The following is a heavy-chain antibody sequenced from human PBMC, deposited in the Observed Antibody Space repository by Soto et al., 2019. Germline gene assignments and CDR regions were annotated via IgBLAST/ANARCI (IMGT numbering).Heavy chain of an antibody. CDR1: GGTLNNYA. CDR3: ARRGESCCGDCYSQWFFDL. D-gene: IGHD2-21*02. CDR2: IIPSFGTT. V-gene: IGHV1-69*01. Sequence: QVQLVQSGAEVKKPGSSVNVSCKASGGTLNNYAISWVRQAPGQGLEWMGGIIPSFGTTNYAQKFKGRVTITADESTNTAYMELISLTSDDTAIYDCARRGESCCGDCYSQWFFDLWGRGTLVSVTS. J-gene: IGHJ2*01.